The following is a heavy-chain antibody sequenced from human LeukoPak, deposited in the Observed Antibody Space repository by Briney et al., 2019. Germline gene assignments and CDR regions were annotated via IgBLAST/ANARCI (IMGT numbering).Heavy chain of an antibody. J-gene: IGHJ4*02. D-gene: IGHD4-17*01. V-gene: IGHV1-18*01. CDR1: GYTFTIYG. CDR2: ISAYSGNT. Sequence: ASVKVSCKPSGYTFTIYGISWVRQAPGQGLEWMGWISAYSGNTIYAQKLQGRVTMTTDTSTSIAYMELRSLRSDDTAVYYCARGDTGDLAFDYWGQGSLVTVSS. CDR3: ARGDTGDLAFDY.